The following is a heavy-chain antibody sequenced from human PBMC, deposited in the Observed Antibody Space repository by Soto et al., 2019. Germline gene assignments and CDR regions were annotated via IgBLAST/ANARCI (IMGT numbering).Heavy chain of an antibody. D-gene: IGHD3-10*01. CDR1: GFTFSSYW. CDR2: INSDGSST. CDR3: ARDNYGSLDI. Sequence: GGSLRLSCAASGFTFSSYWMHWVRQAPGKGLVWVLRINSDGSSTNYADSVKGRFTISRDNAKNTLHLQMNSLRAEDTAVYYCARDNYGSLDIWGQGTMVTVSS. V-gene: IGHV3-74*01. J-gene: IGHJ3*02.